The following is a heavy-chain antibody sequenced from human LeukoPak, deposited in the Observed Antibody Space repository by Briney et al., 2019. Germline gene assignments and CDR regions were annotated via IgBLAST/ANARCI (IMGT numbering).Heavy chain of an antibody. D-gene: IGHD3-22*01. V-gene: IGHV3-49*03. Sequence: GGSLRLSCTASGFTLGDYAMSWFRQAPGKGLEWVGFIRSKAYGGTTEYAASVKGRFTIPRDDSKSIAYLQMNSLKTEDTAVYYCTRDPMIVVDSNFDYWGQGTLVTVSS. CDR2: IRSKAYGGTT. J-gene: IGHJ4*02. CDR3: TRDPMIVVDSNFDY. CDR1: GFTLGDYA.